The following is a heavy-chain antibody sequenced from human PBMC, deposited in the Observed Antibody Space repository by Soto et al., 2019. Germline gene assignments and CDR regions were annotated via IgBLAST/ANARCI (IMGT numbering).Heavy chain of an antibody. CDR3: ARDSPTLGAVAGTGAFDI. CDR2: IYYSGST. D-gene: IGHD6-19*01. Sequence: QVQLQESGPGLVKPSETLSLTCTVSGGSISSYYWSWIRQPPGKGLEWIGYIYYSGSTNYNPSLTGRVTISVASSKNQFYLKLSSVTAADTAVYYCARDSPTLGAVAGTGAFDIWGQGTMVTVSS. V-gene: IGHV4-59*01. CDR1: GGSISSYY. J-gene: IGHJ3*02.